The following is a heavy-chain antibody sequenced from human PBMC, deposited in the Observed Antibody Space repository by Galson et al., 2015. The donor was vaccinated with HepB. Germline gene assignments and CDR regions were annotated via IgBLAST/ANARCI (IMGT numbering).Heavy chain of an antibody. V-gene: IGHV6-1*01. Sequence: CAISGDSVSSNSAAWHWLRQSPSRGFEWLGRTYYRSKWYNDYAPSVKSRIAINPDTSKNQFSLQLKSVTPEDTAVYYCALFDGNDRSIDYWGQGTLVTVSS. CDR3: ALFDGNDRSIDY. CDR1: GDSVSSNSAA. CDR2: TYYRSKWYN. D-gene: IGHD1-1*01. J-gene: IGHJ4*02.